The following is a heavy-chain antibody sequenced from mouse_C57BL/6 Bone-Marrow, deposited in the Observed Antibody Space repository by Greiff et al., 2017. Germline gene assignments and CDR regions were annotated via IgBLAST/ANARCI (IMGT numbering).Heavy chain of an antibody. D-gene: IGHD1-1*01. CDR3: ARSFITTVVPYYYAMDY. V-gene: IGHV1-53*01. Sequence: VQLQQSGTELVKPGASVKLSCKASGYTFTSYWMHWVKQRPGQGLEWIGNINPSNGGTNYNEKFKSKATLTVDKSSSTAYMQLSSLTSEDSAVYYCARSFITTVVPYYYAMDYWGQGTSVTVSS. CDR1: GYTFTSYW. J-gene: IGHJ4*01. CDR2: INPSNGGT.